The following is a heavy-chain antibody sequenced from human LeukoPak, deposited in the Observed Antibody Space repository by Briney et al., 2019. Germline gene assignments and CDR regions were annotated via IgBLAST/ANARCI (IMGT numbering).Heavy chain of an antibody. CDR1: GYTFSSST. CDR3: GRDPRLGIRGYTYGYIEY. J-gene: IGHJ4*02. D-gene: IGHD5-18*01. CDR2: INTNTGNP. V-gene: IGHV7-4-1*02. Sequence: ASVKVSCKASGYTFSSSTITWVRQAPGQGLQWMGWINTNTGNPTYAQGFTGRYVFSLDTSVSTAYLQISGLTADGTAVYFCGRDPRLGIRGYTYGYIEYWGQGTLVTVSS.